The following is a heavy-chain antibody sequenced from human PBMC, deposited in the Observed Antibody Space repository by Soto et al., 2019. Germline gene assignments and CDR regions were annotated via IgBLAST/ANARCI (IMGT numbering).Heavy chain of an antibody. V-gene: IGHV3-23*01. D-gene: IGHD3-22*01. CDR1: GFTFSSYA. CDR3: AKGTYYYDSSGYPNYFDY. CDR2: ISGSGGST. J-gene: IGHJ4*02. Sequence: PGGSLRLSCAASGFTFSSYAMSWVRQAPGKGLEWVSAISGSGGSTYYADSVKGRFTISRDNSKNTLYLQMNSLRAEDTAVYYCAKGTYYYDSSGYPNYFDYWGQGTLVTVSS.